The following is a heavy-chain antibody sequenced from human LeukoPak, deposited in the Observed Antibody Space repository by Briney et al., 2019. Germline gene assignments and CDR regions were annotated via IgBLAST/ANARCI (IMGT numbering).Heavy chain of an antibody. CDR3: ARAPINKYYFDY. J-gene: IGHJ4*02. CDR2: IYSGGST. CDR1: GFTVSSNH. D-gene: IGHD1/OR15-1a*01. V-gene: IGHV3-53*01. Sequence: GGSLRLSCAASGFTVSSNHMSWVRQAPGKGLEWVSVIYSGGSTYYADSVKGRFTISRDNSKNTLYLQMNSLRAEDTAVYYCARAPINKYYFDYWGQGTLVTVSS.